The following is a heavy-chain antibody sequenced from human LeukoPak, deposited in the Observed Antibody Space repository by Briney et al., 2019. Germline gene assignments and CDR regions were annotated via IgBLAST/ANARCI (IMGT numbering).Heavy chain of an antibody. Sequence: GRSLRLSCAASGFTFSSYAISWVRQAPGQGLEWMGGIIPIFGTANYAQKFQGRVTITADESTSTAYMELSSLRSEDTAVYYCASYASSSGWLTRVYYFDHWGQGTLVTVSS. CDR2: IIPIFGTA. J-gene: IGHJ4*02. D-gene: IGHD6-19*01. V-gene: IGHV1-69*01. CDR1: GFTFSSYA. CDR3: ASYASSSGWLTRVYYFDH.